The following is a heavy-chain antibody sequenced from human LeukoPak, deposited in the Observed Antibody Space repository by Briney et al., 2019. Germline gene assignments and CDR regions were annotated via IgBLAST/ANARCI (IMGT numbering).Heavy chain of an antibody. CDR3: ARDPRSYTIFGVVDAFDI. Sequence: GGSLRLSCAASGFTVSSNYMSWVRQAPGKGLEWVSVIYSGGSTYYADSVKGRFTISRDNSKNTLYLQMNSLRAEDTAVYYCARDPRSYTIFGVVDAFDIWGQGTMVTVSS. J-gene: IGHJ3*02. V-gene: IGHV3-66*01. CDR2: IYSGGST. D-gene: IGHD3-3*01. CDR1: GFTVSSNY.